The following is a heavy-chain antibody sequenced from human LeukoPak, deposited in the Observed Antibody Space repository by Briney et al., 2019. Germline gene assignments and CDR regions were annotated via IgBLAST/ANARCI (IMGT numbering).Heavy chain of an antibody. D-gene: IGHD3-10*01. Sequence: PSETLSLTCTVSDGSISSRTYYWGWIRQPPGKGLEWIGSIYYSGSTYYNPSLKSRVTISVDTSKNQFSLKLSPVTAADTAVYYCARGVRGPPPYYYYYYYMDVWGKGTTVTISS. CDR2: IYYSGST. J-gene: IGHJ6*03. CDR1: DGSISSRTYY. V-gene: IGHV4-39*01. CDR3: ARGVRGPPPYYYYYYYMDV.